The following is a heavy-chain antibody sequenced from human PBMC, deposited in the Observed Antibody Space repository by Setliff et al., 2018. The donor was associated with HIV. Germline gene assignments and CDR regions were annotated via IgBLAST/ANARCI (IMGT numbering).Heavy chain of an antibody. Sequence: ASVKVSCKASGYTFTTYAMHWVRQAPGQRLEWMGWINAGNGNTKYSQKFQGRVTITRDTSTSTAYMDLSGLRSEDTAVYYCARDNGYYYMDVWGKGTTVTVSS. CDR1: GYTFTTYA. CDR3: ARDNGYYYMDV. CDR2: INAGNGNT. J-gene: IGHJ6*03. V-gene: IGHV1-3*01.